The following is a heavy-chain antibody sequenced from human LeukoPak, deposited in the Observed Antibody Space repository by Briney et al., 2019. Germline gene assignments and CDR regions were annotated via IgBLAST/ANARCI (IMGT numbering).Heavy chain of an antibody. D-gene: IGHD2-8*01. CDR1: GGSISSYY. J-gene: IGHJ3*02. Sequence: SETLSLTCTVSGGSISSYYWSWIRQPPGKGLEWIGYINYGGSTNYNPSLKSRVTISVDTSKNQFSLKLSSVTAADTAVYYCARELMEAFDIWGQGTMVTVSS. CDR2: INYGGST. CDR3: ARELMEAFDI. V-gene: IGHV4-59*01.